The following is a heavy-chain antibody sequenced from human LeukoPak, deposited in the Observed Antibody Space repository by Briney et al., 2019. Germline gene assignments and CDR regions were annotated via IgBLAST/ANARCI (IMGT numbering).Heavy chain of an antibody. J-gene: IGHJ5*02. CDR2: IRYDGSNK. CDR3: ARDKWGSNWFDP. CDR1: GFTFSSYG. D-gene: IGHD3-16*01. V-gene: IGHV3-30*02. Sequence: QSGGSLRLSCAASGFTFSSYGMHWVRQAPGKGLEWVAFIRYDGSNKYYADSVKGRFTISRDNSKNTLYLQMNSLRAEDTAVYYCARDKWGSNWFDPWGQGTLVTVSS.